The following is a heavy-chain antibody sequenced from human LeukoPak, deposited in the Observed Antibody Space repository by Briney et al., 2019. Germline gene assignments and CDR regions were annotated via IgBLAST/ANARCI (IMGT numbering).Heavy chain of an antibody. CDR2: IWYDGSNK. D-gene: IGHD1-26*01. CDR1: GFTFSSYG. J-gene: IGHJ4*02. Sequence: GRSLRLSCAASGFTFSSYGMHWVRQAPGKGLEWVAVIWYDGSNKYCADSVKGRFTISRDNSKNTLYLQMNSLRAEDTAVYYCARPSASWGATDYWGQGTLVTVSS. V-gene: IGHV3-33*01. CDR3: ARPSASWGATDY.